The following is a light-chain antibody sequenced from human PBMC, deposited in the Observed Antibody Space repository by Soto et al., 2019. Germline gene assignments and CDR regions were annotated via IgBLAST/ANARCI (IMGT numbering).Light chain of an antibody. Sequence: DIQMTQSPSSLSASVGDRVTITCRASQSITNYLNWYQQKPGKAPKLLIYAISTLPSGVPSRFGGSGTGTEFTLTISSLQPDDFATYYCQQSYSTPYTFGQGTKVEI. CDR2: AIS. CDR3: QQSYSTPYT. CDR1: QSITNY. V-gene: IGKV1-39*01. J-gene: IGKJ2*01.